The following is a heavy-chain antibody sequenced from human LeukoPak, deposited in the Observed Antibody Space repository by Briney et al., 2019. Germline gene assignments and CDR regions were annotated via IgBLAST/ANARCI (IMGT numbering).Heavy chain of an antibody. CDR1: GASISSSY. CDR3: ARGRNWFDP. CDR2: IDHSGSS. Sequence: SETLSLTCPVSGASISSSYWSWIRQPPGKGLEWIGYIDHSGSSDYNPSLKSRVTTSVDTSKNQFSLKVSSVTAADTAVYYCARGRNWFDPWGQGTPVTVSS. V-gene: IGHV4-59*01. J-gene: IGHJ5*02.